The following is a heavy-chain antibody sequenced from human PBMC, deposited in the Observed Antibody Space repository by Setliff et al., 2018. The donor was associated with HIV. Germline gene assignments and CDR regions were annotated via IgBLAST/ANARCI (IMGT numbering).Heavy chain of an antibody. J-gene: IGHJ6*02. V-gene: IGHV3-30*04. CDR2: ISYDGSNK. CDR3: ATEVEKYSYGSSGMDV. Sequence: PGGSLRLSCEAFSSYAMHWVRQAPGKGLVWVAVISYDGSNKYYADSVKGRFTISRDNSRNTLYLQTNSLRPEDSAVYYCATEVEKYSYGSSGMDVWGQGTTVTVSS. D-gene: IGHD5-18*01. CDR1: SSYA.